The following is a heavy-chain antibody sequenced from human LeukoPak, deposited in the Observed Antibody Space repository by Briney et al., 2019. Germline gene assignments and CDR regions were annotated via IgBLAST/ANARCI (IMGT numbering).Heavy chain of an antibody. CDR3: ASPYSSLVDS. V-gene: IGHV3-7*01. Sequence: GGSLRLSCAASGFTFSRQWMSWVRQAPGKGLEWVASIREDGSEEFYVDSVKGRFTISRDNAKSSLYLQMNSLRADVTAVYYCASPYSSLVDSWGQGTRVTVSS. D-gene: IGHD4-11*01. J-gene: IGHJ4*02. CDR1: GFTFSRQW. CDR2: IREDGSEE.